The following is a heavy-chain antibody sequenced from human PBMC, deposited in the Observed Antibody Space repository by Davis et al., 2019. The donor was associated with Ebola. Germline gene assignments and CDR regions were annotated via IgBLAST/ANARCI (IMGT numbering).Heavy chain of an antibody. CDR3: ASLRRTITGMDDGFDM. D-gene: IGHD1-20*01. CDR1: GNSFTSFW. J-gene: IGHJ3*02. Sequence: GGSLRLSCKGSGNSFTSFWIGWVRQMPGKGLEWMGIIYPGDSDTRYSPSFQGQVTISADKSISTAYLQWSSLKASDTAMYYCASLRRTITGMDDGFDMWGQGTMVTVSS. CDR2: IYPGDSDT. V-gene: IGHV5-51*01.